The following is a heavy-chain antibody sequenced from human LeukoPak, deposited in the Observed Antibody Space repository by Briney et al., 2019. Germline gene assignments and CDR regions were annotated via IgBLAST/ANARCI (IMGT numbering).Heavy chain of an antibody. J-gene: IGHJ5*02. CDR1: GGSISSYY. V-gene: IGHV4-4*07. Sequence: SETLSLTCTVSGGSISSYYWSWIRQPAGKGLEWIGRIYTSGSTNYNPSLKSRVTMSVDTSKNQFSLKLSSVTAADTAVYYCAGRYSSGPDNYFDPWGQGTLVTVSS. CDR2: IYTSGST. D-gene: IGHD6-19*01. CDR3: AGRYSSGPDNYFDP.